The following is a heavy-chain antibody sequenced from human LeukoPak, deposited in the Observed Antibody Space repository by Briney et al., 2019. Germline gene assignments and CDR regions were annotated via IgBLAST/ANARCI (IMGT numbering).Heavy chain of an antibody. Sequence: GGSLRLSCAASGLTFSNNGMHWVRQTPGKGLEWVAFTRYDESKTSYGDSVRGRFTISRDNSKNTLYLQMNSLTTDDSAVYYCAKARYSGSPALDFWGQGTLVTVSS. V-gene: IGHV3-30*02. J-gene: IGHJ4*02. CDR2: TRYDESKT. D-gene: IGHD1-26*01. CDR3: AKARYSGSPALDF. CDR1: GLTFSNNG.